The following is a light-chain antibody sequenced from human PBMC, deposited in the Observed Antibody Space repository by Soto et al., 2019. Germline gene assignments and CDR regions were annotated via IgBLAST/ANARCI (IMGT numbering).Light chain of an antibody. Sequence: EIVLTQSPGTLSLSPGERATLSCRASQSVSSSYLAWYQQKPGQAPRLLIYGASSRATGIPDRFSGSGSGTDFTLTISRLAREDFAVYYCQQYGSAFTFGPGTNVDIK. CDR3: QQYGSAFT. V-gene: IGKV3-20*01. CDR2: GAS. CDR1: QSVSSSY. J-gene: IGKJ3*01.